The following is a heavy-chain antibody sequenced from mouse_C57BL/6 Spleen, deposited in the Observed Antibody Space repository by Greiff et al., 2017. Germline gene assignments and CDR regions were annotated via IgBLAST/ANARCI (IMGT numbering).Heavy chain of an antibody. J-gene: IGHJ3*01. D-gene: IGHD1-1*01. V-gene: IGHV1-52*01. Sequence: QVQLQQPGAELVRPGSSVKLSCKASGYTFTSYWMHWVKQRPIQGLEWIGNIDPSDSETHYNQKFKDKATLTVDKSSSTAYMQLSSLTSEDSAVYYCARLGYCGTLLAYWGQGTLVTVSA. CDR3: ARLGYCGTLLAY. CDR2: IDPSDSET. CDR1: GYTFTSYW.